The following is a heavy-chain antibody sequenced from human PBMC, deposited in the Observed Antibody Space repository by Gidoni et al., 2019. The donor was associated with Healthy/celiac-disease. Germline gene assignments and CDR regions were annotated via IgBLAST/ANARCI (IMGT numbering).Heavy chain of an antibody. D-gene: IGHD2-15*01. CDR3: ARGPPYCSGGSCYSGSSWFDP. J-gene: IGHJ5*02. V-gene: IGHV4-30-4*01. Sequence: QVQLQESCPGLVQPSQTLSLTCTVPGGSFSTGDNYCWWIRQPPGKGLEWIGYIYYSGSTSYNPSLKIRVTISVDTTKNQFSLKLSSVTAADTAVYYCARGPPYCSGGSCYSGSSWFDPWGQGTLVTVSS. CDR1: GGSFSTGDNY. CDR2: IYYSGST.